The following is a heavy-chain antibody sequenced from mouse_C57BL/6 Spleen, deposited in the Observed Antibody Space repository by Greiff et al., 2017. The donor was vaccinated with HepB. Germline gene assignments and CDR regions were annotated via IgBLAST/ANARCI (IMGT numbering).Heavy chain of an antibody. J-gene: IGHJ2*01. CDR3: ARSRTTVVAPFDY. V-gene: IGHV1-53*01. Sequence: QVQLQQPGTELVKPGASVKLSCKASGYTFTSYWMHWVKQRPGQGLEWIGNINPSNGGTKYNEKFKSKATLTVDKSSSTAYMQLRSLTSEDSAVYYCARSRTTVVAPFDYWGQGTTLTVSS. CDR1: GYTFTSYW. D-gene: IGHD1-1*01. CDR2: INPSNGGT.